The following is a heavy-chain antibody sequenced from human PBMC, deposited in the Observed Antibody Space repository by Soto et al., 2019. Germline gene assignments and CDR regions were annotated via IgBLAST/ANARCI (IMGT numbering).Heavy chain of an antibody. CDR1: GGSISRSSYY. CDR3: AGIGGLMVRGVENWFAP. CDR2: IYYSGST. J-gene: IGHJ5*02. Sequence: QLQLQESGPGLVKPSETLSLTCSVSGGSISRSSYYWGWIRQPPGKGLEWIGSIYYSGSTNYNPSLTSRVTISVDTSKNQFSQRLTSVTAADTAVYYCAGIGGLMVRGVENWFAPWGQGILVTVSS. V-gene: IGHV4-39*01. D-gene: IGHD3-10*01.